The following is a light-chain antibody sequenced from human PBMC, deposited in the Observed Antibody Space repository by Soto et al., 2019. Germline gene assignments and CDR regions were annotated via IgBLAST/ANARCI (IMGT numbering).Light chain of an antibody. CDR1: SSDIAIYNY. V-gene: IGLV2-14*01. CDR2: QVT. Sequence: QAVRTQPASVSGSPGQSITISCTGNSSDIAIYNYVSWYQQQPGKAPKLMIYQVTNRPSGVSNRFSGSRSGNTASLTISGLHADDEADYYCSSYTDSSNHVFGPVT. J-gene: IGLJ1*01. CDR3: SSYTDSSNHV.